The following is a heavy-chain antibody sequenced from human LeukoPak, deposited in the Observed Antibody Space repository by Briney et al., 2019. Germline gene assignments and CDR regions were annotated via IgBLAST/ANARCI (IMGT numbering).Heavy chain of an antibody. CDR3: ARGRGGYSYGYYFDC. Sequence: GRSLRLSCAASGFTFSSYAMHWVRQAPGKGLEWVAVISYDGSNKYYADSVKGRFTISRDNSKNTLYLQMNSLRAEDTAVYYCARGRGGYSYGYYFDCWGQGTLVTVSS. V-gene: IGHV3-30-3*01. J-gene: IGHJ4*02. CDR1: GFTFSSYA. CDR2: ISYDGSNK. D-gene: IGHD5-18*01.